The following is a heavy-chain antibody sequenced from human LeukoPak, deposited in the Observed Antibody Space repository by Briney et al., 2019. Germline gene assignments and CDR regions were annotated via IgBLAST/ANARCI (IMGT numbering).Heavy chain of an antibody. CDR1: GFTFDDYA. V-gene: IGHV3-9*01. J-gene: IGHJ6*02. CDR2: ISWNSGSI. Sequence: GGPLRLSCAASGFTFDDYAMHWVRQAPGEGLEWVSGISWNSGSIGYADSVKGRFTISRDNAKNSLYLQMNSLGAEDTALYYCAKDADYYGMDVWGQGTTVTVSS. CDR3: AKDADYYGMDV.